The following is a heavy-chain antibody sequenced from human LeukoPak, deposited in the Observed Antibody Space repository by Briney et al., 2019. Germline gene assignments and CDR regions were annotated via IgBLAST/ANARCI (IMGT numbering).Heavy chain of an antibody. Sequence: PSETLSLTCIVSGGSISSYYWSWLRQPPGKGLELIGYIYYSGSTNYNPSLKSRVTISVDTSKNQFSLKLSSVTAADTAVYYCARSYDRPYYFDYWGQGTLVTVSS. CDR2: IYYSGST. D-gene: IGHD3-22*01. CDR3: ARSYDRPYYFDY. CDR1: GGSISSYY. J-gene: IGHJ4*02. V-gene: IGHV4-59*01.